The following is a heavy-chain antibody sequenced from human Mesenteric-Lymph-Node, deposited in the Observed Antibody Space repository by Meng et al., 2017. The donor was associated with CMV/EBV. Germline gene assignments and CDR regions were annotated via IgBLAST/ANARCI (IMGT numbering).Heavy chain of an antibody. CDR3: ARGFKSLGFVIRGVLRAFDI. CDR2: ITSGDSRT. CDR1: GFVFSTYG. D-gene: IGHD3-10*01. J-gene: IGHJ3*02. Sequence: GESLKISCTASGFVFSTYGMSWVRQAPGKGLEWVSFITSGDSRTYYADSVKGRFTISRDNSKNSLYLQMNSLRAGDTAVYYCARGFKSLGFVIRGVLRAFDIWGQGTVVTVSS. V-gene: IGHV3-23*01.